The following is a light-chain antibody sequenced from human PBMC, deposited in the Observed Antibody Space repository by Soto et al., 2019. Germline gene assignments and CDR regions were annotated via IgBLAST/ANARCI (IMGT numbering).Light chain of an antibody. CDR2: GAS. CDR3: QQYNDWPRT. Sequence: EIVMTQSPATVSVSPGERASLSCRASQSVSSELAWYQQKPGQAPRLLIYGASTRATGISARFSGSGSGTEFTLTISSLQSEDFAVYYCQQYNDWPRTFGQGTKVEIK. CDR1: QSVSSE. V-gene: IGKV3-15*01. J-gene: IGKJ1*01.